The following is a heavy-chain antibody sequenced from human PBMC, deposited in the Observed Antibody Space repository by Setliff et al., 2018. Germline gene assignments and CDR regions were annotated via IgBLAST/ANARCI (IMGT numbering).Heavy chain of an antibody. Sequence: PGESLKISCKGSGYSFSNFWIGWVRQMPGKGLEWMGIIYPGDSHTRYSPSFQGQVTMSAXXSINTAYLXXXXXXXXXXXXXXCARSLVGATYSVYFDYWGQGALVTVSS. CDR2: IYPGDSHT. CDR3: ARSLVGATYSVYFDY. CDR1: GYSFSNFW. J-gene: IGHJ4*02. D-gene: IGHD1-26*01. V-gene: IGHV5-51*01.